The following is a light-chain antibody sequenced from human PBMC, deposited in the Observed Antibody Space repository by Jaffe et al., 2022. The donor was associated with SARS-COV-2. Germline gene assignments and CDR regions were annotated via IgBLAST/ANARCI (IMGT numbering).Light chain of an antibody. V-gene: IGLV3-21*04. CDR3: QVWDSSSDHYV. CDR2: YDS. Sequence: SNVLTQPPSVSVAPGKTARITCGGNNIGSKSVHWYQQKAGQAPGLVIYYDSDRPSGIPERFSGSNSGNTATLTISRVEAGDEADYYCQVWDSSSDHYVFGTGTKVTVL. CDR1: NIGSKS. J-gene: IGLJ1*01.